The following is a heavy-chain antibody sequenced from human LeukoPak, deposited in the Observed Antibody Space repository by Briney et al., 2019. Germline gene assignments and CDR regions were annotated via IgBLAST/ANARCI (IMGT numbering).Heavy chain of an antibody. Sequence: GGSLRLSCATSGFTFSSYAMSWVRQAPGKGLEWVSAIIGSGDYTYYADSVRGRFTISRDNSKNTLYMEMNRLRAEDTAVYYCAKGYCTSTSCYTSNGIDHWGQGTLVTVSS. CDR2: IIGSGDYT. CDR1: GFTFSSYA. J-gene: IGHJ4*02. V-gene: IGHV3-23*01. D-gene: IGHD2-2*02. CDR3: AKGYCTSTSCYTSNGIDH.